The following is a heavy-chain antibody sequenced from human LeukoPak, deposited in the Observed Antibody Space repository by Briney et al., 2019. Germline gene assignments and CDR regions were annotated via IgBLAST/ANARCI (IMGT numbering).Heavy chain of an antibody. CDR3: ARDSRGYYYDSSGYYSY. D-gene: IGHD3-22*01. J-gene: IGHJ4*02. CDR1: GFTFSSYS. CDR2: ISSSSSYI. Sequence: GGALRLSCAASGFTFSSYSMNRVRPAPGKGREWVSSISSSSSYIYYADSVKGRFTISRDNAKNSLYLQMNSLRAEDTAVYYCARDSRGYYYDSSGYYSYWGQGTLVTVSS. V-gene: IGHV3-21*01.